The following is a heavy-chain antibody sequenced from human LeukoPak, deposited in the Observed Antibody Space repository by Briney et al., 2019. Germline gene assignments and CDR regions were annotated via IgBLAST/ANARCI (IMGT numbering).Heavy chain of an antibody. J-gene: IGHJ4*02. CDR1: GYTLTELS. CDR2: FDPEDGET. CDR3: GGSGSYYNGFDY. D-gene: IGHD3-10*01. Sequence: ASVKVSCKVSGYTLTELSMHWVRQAPGKGLEWMGGFDPEDGETIYAQKFLGRVTMTEDTSTDTAYMELSSLRSEDTAVYYCGGSGSYYNGFDYWGQGTLVTVSS. V-gene: IGHV1-24*01.